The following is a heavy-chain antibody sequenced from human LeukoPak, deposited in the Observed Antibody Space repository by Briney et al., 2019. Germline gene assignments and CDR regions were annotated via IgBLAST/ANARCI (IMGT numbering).Heavy chain of an antibody. J-gene: IGHJ4*02. CDR2: ISSSSSTI. Sequence: PGGSLRLSCAASGFTFSSYSMNWVRQAPGKGLEWVSYISSSSSTIYYADSVKGRFTISRDNAKNSLYLQMNSLRAEDTAVYYCARGRINVLRFLEWLPFDYWGQGTLVTVSS. D-gene: IGHD3-3*01. V-gene: IGHV3-48*01. CDR1: GFTFSSYS. CDR3: ARGRINVLRFLEWLPFDY.